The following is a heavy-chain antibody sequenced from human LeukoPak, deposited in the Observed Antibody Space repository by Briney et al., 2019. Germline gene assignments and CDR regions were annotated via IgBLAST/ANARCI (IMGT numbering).Heavy chain of an antibody. CDR1: GFTFSSYG. CDR2: ISYDGSNK. D-gene: IGHD6-13*01. V-gene: IGHV3-30*18. CDR3: AKDHRYSSSWYYFDY. Sequence: GRSLRLSCAASGFTFSSYGMHWVRQAPGKGLEWVAVISYDGSNKYYADSVKGRFTISRDNSKNTLYLQMNSLRAEDTAVYYCAKDHRYSSSWYYFDYWGQGTLVTVSS. J-gene: IGHJ4*02.